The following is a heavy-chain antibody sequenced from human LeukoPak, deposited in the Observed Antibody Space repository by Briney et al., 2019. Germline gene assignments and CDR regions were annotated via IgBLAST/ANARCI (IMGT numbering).Heavy chain of an antibody. Sequence: PGGSLRLSCAASGFTFNKHWMSWIRQAPGKGLEWVSAISGSGGSTYYADSVKGRFTISRDNSKNTLYLQMNSLRAEDTAVYYCAKEGEFWSGYYIDYWGQGTLVTVSS. J-gene: IGHJ4*02. D-gene: IGHD3-3*01. CDR3: AKEGEFWSGYYIDY. CDR2: ISGSGGST. V-gene: IGHV3-23*01. CDR1: GFTFNKHW.